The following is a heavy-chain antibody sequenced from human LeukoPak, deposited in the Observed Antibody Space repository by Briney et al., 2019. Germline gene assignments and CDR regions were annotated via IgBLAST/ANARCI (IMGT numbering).Heavy chain of an antibody. V-gene: IGHV4-39*07. CDR2: IYYSGST. J-gene: IGHJ3*02. CDR3: ARGRSSTAYDAFDI. Sequence: SETLSLTCTVSGGSISTSSYYWGWIRQPPGKGLEWIGSIYYSGSTYYNPSLKSRVTISVDTSKNQFSLKLSSLTAADTAVYYCARGRSSTAYDAFDICGQGTMVTVSS. D-gene: IGHD6-13*01. CDR1: GGSISTSSYY.